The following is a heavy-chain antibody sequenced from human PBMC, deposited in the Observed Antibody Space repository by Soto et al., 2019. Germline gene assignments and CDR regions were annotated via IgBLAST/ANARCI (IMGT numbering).Heavy chain of an antibody. D-gene: IGHD5-12*01. CDR2: IYYSGST. Sequence: PSETLSLTCTVSGGSICSYYWSWIRQPPGKGLEWIGYIYYSGSTNYNPSLKSRVTISVDTSKNQFSLKLSSVTAADTAVYYCARHGGVYSGYDYPNYYYYYMDVWGKGTTVTVSS. CDR3: ARHGGVYSGYDYPNYYYYYMDV. V-gene: IGHV4-59*08. CDR1: GGSICSYY. J-gene: IGHJ6*03.